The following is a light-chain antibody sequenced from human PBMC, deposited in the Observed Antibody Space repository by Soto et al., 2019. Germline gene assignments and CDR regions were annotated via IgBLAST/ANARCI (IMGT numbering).Light chain of an antibody. J-gene: IGLJ3*02. CDR1: SSNIGSNT. V-gene: IGLV1-44*01. CDR3: AAWDDSLNGRV. Sequence: QSVLTQPPSVSGTRGQRVTISCSGSSSNIGSNTANWYQQLPGTAPKVLIYSNNQRPSGVPDRFSGSKSGTSASLAISGLQSEDEADYYCAAWDDSLNGRVFGGGTKLTVL. CDR2: SNN.